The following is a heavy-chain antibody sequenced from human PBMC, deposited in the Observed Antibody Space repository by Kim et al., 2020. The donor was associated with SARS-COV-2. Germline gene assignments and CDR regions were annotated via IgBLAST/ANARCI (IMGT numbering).Heavy chain of an antibody. CDR1: GYSFTNSW. CDR3: AKHLNYYGSGRYFDY. D-gene: IGHD3-10*01. Sequence: GESLKISCKGSGYSFTNSWIGWVRQMPGKGLEWMGIIYPGDSDTRYSPSFQGQVTISADKSISTAYLQWSSLKASDTAIYYCAKHLNYYGSGRYFDYWGQEPWSPSPQ. V-gene: IGHV5-51*01. CDR2: IYPGDSDT. J-gene: IGHJ4*01.